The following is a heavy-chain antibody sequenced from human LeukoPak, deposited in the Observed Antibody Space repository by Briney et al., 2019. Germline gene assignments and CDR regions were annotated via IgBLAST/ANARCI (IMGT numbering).Heavy chain of an antibody. CDR2: ISRDSAFV. CDR1: GLTFNGFE. CDR3: ARDDASTARASGMDV. Sequence: TGGSLRLSCAATGLTFNGFEMKWVGQAPGKRLEWVSYISRDSAFVYYADSVKGRLTISSDNAKNSLYLQMESLRGEDTAVYYCARDDASTARASGMDVWGIGTTVTVSS. V-gene: IGHV3-21*01. J-gene: IGHJ6*04. D-gene: IGHD6-6*01.